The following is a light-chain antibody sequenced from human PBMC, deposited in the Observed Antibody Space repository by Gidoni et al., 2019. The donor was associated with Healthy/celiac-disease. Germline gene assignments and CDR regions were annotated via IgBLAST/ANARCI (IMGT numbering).Light chain of an antibody. J-gene: IGKJ1*01. CDR1: QSVSSN. CDR3: QQYNNWHSGT. V-gene: IGKV3-15*01. Sequence: EIVMPQSPAPRSVSPGESATLSCRASQSVSSNLAWYQQKPGQATRLLIYAASTRATGSPARISGSRSGTELTLTISSLQYEDVAVYYCQQYNNWHSGTFGQGTKVEIK. CDR2: AAS.